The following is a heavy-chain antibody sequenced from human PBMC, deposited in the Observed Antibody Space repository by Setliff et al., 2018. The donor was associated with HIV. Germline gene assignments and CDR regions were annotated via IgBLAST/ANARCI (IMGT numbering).Heavy chain of an antibody. CDR2: IYTSGST. CDR3: SVIDY. V-gene: IGHV4-4*08. CDR1: GGSINNHY. J-gene: IGHJ4*02. Sequence: SETLSLTCTVSGGSINNHYWYWIRQPPGKGLEWIGYIYTSGSTNYNPSLKSRVTISVDTSKNQFSLKLSSVTAADTAVYYCSVIDYWGQGTLVTVSS.